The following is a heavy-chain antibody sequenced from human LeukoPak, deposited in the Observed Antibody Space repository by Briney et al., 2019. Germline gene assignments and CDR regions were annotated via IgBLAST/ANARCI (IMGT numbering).Heavy chain of an antibody. V-gene: IGHV3-21*04. Sequence: GGSLRLSCAASGFTFTSYTMNWVRQAPGKGLEWVSSISSSSSYIYYADSVKGRFTISRDNAKNSLYLQMNSLRAEDTAVYYCARGELRLAFGESNDAFDIWGQGTMVTVSS. D-gene: IGHD3-10*01. J-gene: IGHJ3*02. CDR1: GFTFTSYT. CDR3: ARGELRLAFGESNDAFDI. CDR2: ISSSSSYI.